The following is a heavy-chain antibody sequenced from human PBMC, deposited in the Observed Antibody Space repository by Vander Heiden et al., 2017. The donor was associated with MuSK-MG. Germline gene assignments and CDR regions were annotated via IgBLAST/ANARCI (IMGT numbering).Heavy chain of an antibody. V-gene: IGHV3-53*01. D-gene: IGHD2-21*01. J-gene: IGHJ4*02. CDR2: IYSGGST. Sequence: GGGLIQPGGSLRLSCAASGFTVSHNYISWVRQAPGKGLEWVSVIYSGGSTYYADSVRGRFTVSRDSSKNTFYLQMNSLRAEDTAVYYCARERDGDRSLDNWGQGTLVTVSS. CDR1: GFTVSHNY. CDR3: ARERDGDRSLDN.